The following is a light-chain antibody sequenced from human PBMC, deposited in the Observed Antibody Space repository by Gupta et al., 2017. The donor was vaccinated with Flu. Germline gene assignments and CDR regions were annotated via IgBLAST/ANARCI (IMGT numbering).Light chain of an antibody. CDR2: ENI. J-gene: IGLJ2*01. CDR1: SSNIGDNY. CDR3: GTWDSSLSAWL. Sequence: QSVLPPPPSLSSAPGQEVTLPCSGSSSNIGDNYVSWYQQFPGTAPKLLIYENIKRPSGIPDRFSGAKSGTSATMGITGLQKGDEADYYCGTWDSSLSAWLFGGGTTLTVL. V-gene: IGLV1-51*02.